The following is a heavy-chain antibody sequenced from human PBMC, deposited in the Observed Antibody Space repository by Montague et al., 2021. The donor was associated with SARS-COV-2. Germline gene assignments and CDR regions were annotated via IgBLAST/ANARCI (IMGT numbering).Heavy chain of an antibody. J-gene: IGHJ4*02. CDR2: INHSGST. D-gene: IGHD2-21*01. CDR3: ARGSSILWWPFDY. CDR1: GGPFSGYY. V-gene: IGHV4-34*01. Sequence: SETLSLTCAVYGGPFSGYYWSWIRQPPGKGLEWIGEINHSGSTNYNPSLKSRVTISVDTSKNQFSLKLSSVTAADTAVYYCARGSSILWWPFDYWGQGTLVTVSS.